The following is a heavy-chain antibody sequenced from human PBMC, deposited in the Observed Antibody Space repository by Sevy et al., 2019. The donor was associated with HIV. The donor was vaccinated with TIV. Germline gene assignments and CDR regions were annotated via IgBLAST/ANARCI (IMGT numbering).Heavy chain of an antibody. CDR1: GFTFRNYW. J-gene: IGHJ6*04. CDR3: ASGSSLTDV. D-gene: IGHD2-15*01. V-gene: IGHV3-7*01. CDR2: IKEDGSEK. Sequence: GGSLRLSCAVSGFTFRNYWMSWVRQAPGKGLEWVAKIKEDGSEKQCVDSVKGRFTISRDNAKNQLYLQRNSLRAEDTAVYYCASGSSLTDVWGKGTTVTVSS.